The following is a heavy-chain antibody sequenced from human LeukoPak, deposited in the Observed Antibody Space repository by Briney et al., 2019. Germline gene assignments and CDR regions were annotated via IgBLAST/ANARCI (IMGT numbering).Heavy chain of an antibody. J-gene: IGHJ4*02. Sequence: SPLKVSCKASGYTLTSYYMHWVRQAPGQALEWMGIINPSGGYTNYAQKFQGRVTMTRDTSTSTVYMELSSLRSEDTAVYYCARGKRSGDSWGQGTLVTVSS. CDR1: GYTLTSYY. D-gene: IGHD1-1*01. CDR2: INPSGGYT. CDR3: ARGKRSGDS. V-gene: IGHV1-46*01.